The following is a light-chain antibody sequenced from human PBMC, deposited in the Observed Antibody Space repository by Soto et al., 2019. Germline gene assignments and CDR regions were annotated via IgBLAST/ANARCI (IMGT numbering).Light chain of an antibody. Sequence: DIPMTQSPSSLSASVGDSVTITCRASQDINNYLAWYQQKPGKPPKLLIYAASTLQSGVPSRFSGGGSGTDFTLTINSLQPEDVATYYCQRYNNGPPVTFGPGTKV. CDR3: QRYNNGPPVT. CDR1: QDINNY. J-gene: IGKJ3*01. V-gene: IGKV1-27*01. CDR2: AAS.